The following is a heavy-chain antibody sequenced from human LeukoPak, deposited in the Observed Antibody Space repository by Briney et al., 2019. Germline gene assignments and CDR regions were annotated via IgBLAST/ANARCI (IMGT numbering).Heavy chain of an antibody. D-gene: IGHD2-15*01. CDR1: SESFSGYF. V-gene: IGHV4-34*01. CDR2: INHSGRT. J-gene: IGHJ4*02. CDR3: ARRVYCNGGTCFDY. Sequence: SETLSLTCAVSSESFSGYFWTWIRQPPGKGLEWIGEINHSGRTNFNPSLKSRVTISVDTSKNQFSLKLSSVTAADTAVYYCARRVYCNGGTCFDYWGQGTLVTVSS.